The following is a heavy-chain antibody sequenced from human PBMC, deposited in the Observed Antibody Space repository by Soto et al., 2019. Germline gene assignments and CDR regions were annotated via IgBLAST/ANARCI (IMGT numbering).Heavy chain of an antibody. CDR2: IRSKAYGGTT. CDR3: TRDRGNWNYDYYYYGMDV. CDR1: GFTFGDYA. Sequence: GGSLRLSCTASGFTFGDYAMSWFRQAPGKGLEWVGFIRSKAYGGTTEYAASVKGRFTISRDDSKSIAYLQMNSLKTEDTAVYYCTRDRGNWNYDYYYYGMDVWGQGTTVTV. J-gene: IGHJ6*02. V-gene: IGHV3-49*03. D-gene: IGHD1-7*01.